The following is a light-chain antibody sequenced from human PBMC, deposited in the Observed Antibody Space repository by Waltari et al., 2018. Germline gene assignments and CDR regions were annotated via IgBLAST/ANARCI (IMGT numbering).Light chain of an antibody. CDR1: NSYVGSSNI. J-gene: IGLJ1*01. CDR2: EVS. CDR3: CSYAGSSTYV. V-gene: IGLV2-23*02. Sequence: QSALSQPASLSGSARQSITVSCTGTNSYVGSSNIVSWYQQHPGKAPKLMIYEVSKRPSGLSHRFSGSKSGNPASLTISGLQAEDEADYYCCSYAGSSTYVFGTGTKVTVL.